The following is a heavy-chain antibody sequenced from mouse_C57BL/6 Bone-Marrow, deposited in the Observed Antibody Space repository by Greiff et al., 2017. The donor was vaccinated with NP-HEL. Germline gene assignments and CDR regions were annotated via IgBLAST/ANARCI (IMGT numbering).Heavy chain of an antibody. V-gene: IGHV14-4*01. CDR2: IDPENGDT. Sequence: EVQLQQSGAELVRPGASVKLSCTASGFNIKDDYMHWVKQRPEQGLEWIGWIDPENGDTEYASKFQGKATITADTSSNTAYLQLSSLTSEDTAVYYCTTRGYPERYYFDYWGQGTTLTVSS. J-gene: IGHJ2*01. CDR3: TTRGYPERYYFDY. CDR1: GFNIKDDY. D-gene: IGHD2-14*01.